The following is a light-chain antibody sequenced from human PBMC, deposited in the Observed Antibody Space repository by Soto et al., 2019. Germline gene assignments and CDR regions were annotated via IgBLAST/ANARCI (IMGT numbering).Light chain of an antibody. CDR1: SSNIGAGYD. J-gene: IGLJ1*01. CDR3: QSYESSLSNYV. Sequence: QSVLTQPPSVSGAPGQRVTMSCTGSSSNIGAGYDVHWYQQLPGTAPKLLIYGNSNRPSGVPDRFSGSKSGTSASLAITGLQAEDEADYYCQSYESSLSNYVFGTGTKLTVL. CDR2: GNS. V-gene: IGLV1-40*01.